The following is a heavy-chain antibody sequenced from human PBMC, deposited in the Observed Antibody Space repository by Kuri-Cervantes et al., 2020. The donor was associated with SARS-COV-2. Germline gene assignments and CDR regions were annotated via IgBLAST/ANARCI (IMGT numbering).Heavy chain of an antibody. CDR3: ARDSRLVGYYRNYYYGMDV. V-gene: IGHV4-30-4*01. Sequence: SCTVSGGSISSGDYYWSWIRQPPGKGLEWIGYIYYSGSTYYNPSLKSRVTISVDTSKNQFSLKLSSVTAADTAVYYCARDSRLVGYYRNYYYGMDVWGQGTTVTVSS. D-gene: IGHD3-3*01. J-gene: IGHJ6*02. CDR1: GGSISSGDYY. CDR2: IYYSGST.